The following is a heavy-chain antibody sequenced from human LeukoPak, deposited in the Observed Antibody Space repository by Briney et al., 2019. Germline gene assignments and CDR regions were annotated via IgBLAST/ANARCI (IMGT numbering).Heavy chain of an antibody. CDR3: ARDLELVYYDSSGYDY. CDR1: GFTFSNYW. CDR2: INSDGSNT. Sequence: GGSLRLSCADSGFTFSNYWMHWVRQAPGKGLVWVSRINSDGSNTRYADSVKGRFTISRDNAKNTLYLQMNSLRAEDTAVYYYARDLELVYYDSSGYDYWGQGTLVIVSS. D-gene: IGHD3-22*01. J-gene: IGHJ4*02. V-gene: IGHV3-74*01.